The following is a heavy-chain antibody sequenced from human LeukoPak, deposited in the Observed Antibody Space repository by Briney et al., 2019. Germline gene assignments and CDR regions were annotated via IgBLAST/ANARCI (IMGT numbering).Heavy chain of an antibody. V-gene: IGHV3-23*01. J-gene: IGHJ4*02. CDR1: GFTFRNYA. CDR2: ISGSGDST. CDR3: AKDRWFGDLFTFDY. Sequence: PGGSLRLSCAASGFTFRNYAMSWVRQAPGKGLEWVSAISGSGDSTYYADSVKGRFTISRDNSKNTLCLQMNSLRAEDTAVYYCAKDRWFGDLFTFDYWGQGTLVTVSS. D-gene: IGHD3-10*01.